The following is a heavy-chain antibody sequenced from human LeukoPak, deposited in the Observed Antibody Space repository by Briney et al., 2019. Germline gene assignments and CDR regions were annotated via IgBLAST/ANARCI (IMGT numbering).Heavy chain of an antibody. D-gene: IGHD4-23*01. CDR1: GFAVSTNH. Sequence: PGGSLRLSCAASGFAVSTNHMSWVRQAPGKGLEWVSFIQTDGTTYYADSVKGRFTISRDNSKNTLYLQMNSLRAEDTAVYFCARQPDYGGTPTFDYWGQGTLVTVSS. J-gene: IGHJ4*02. CDR3: ARQPDYGGTPTFDY. CDR2: IQTDGTT. V-gene: IGHV3-66*04.